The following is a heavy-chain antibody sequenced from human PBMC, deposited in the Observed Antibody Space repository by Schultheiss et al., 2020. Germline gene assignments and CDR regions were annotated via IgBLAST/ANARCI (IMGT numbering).Heavy chain of an antibody. CDR3: ARGSGIVVVPAAIYWFDP. CDR2: VYTSGST. CDR1: GGSISSYY. Sequence: SETLSLTCTVSGGSISSYYWSWIRQPAGKGLEWIGRVYTSGSTNYNPSLKSRVTISVDTSKNQFSLKLSSLTAADTAVYYCARGSGIVVVPAAIYWFDPWGQGTLVTVSS. D-gene: IGHD2-2*01. J-gene: IGHJ5*02. V-gene: IGHV4-4*07.